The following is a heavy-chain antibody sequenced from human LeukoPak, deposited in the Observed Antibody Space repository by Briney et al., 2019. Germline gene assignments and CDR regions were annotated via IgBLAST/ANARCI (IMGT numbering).Heavy chain of an antibody. D-gene: IGHD2-15*01. J-gene: IGHJ5*02. CDR3: ARGVVAARFWFDP. Sequence: SETLSLTCTVSGGSITTYYWSCIRQPPGKGLEWIGYIYYSGSTNYNPSLKSRVTISVDTSKNQFSLKLTSVTAADTAVYYCARGVVAARFWFDPWGQGTLVTVSS. CDR1: GGSITTYY. CDR2: IYYSGST. V-gene: IGHV4-59*01.